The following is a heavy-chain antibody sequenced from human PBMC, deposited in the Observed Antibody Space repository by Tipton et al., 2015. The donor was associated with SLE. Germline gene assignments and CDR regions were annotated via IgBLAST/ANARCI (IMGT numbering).Heavy chain of an antibody. CDR1: GGSINSYY. CDR3: ARGKPYGDYMDY. CDR2: IHSSGST. D-gene: IGHD4-17*01. V-gene: IGHV4-59*08. J-gene: IGHJ4*02. Sequence: TLSLTCTVSGGSINSYYWSWIRQPPGKGLEWIGYIHSSGSTNYNSSLESRVTISIDTSRNQFYLKLNSVTAADTAVYYCARGKPYGDYMDYWGQGTLVTVSS.